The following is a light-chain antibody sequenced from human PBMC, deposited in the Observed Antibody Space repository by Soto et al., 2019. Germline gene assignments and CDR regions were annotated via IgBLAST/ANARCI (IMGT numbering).Light chain of an antibody. CDR1: QDISNY. V-gene: IGKV1-33*01. Sequence: DILMTQSPSSLSASVGDRVTITCQASQDISNYLNWYQQKPGKAPKLLIYDASNLETGVPSRFSGSGSGTDFTFTISSLQPEDIATYYCHQYYNLPPFTFGPGTKVDIK. J-gene: IGKJ3*01. CDR3: HQYYNLPPFT. CDR2: DAS.